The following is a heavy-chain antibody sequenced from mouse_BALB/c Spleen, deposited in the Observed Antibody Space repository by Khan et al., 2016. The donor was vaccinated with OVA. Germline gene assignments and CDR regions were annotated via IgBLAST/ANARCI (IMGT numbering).Heavy chain of an antibody. D-gene: IGHD1-1*01. CDR2: ISYSGST. Sequence: VQLQESGPGLVKPSQSLSLTCTVTGYSITSDYAWNWIRQFPGNKLEWMGYISYSGSTSYTPSLKSRISITRNTSKHPFFLQLNSVTTEETASYYCGNPVYSAWFAYWGQGTLVTVSA. J-gene: IGHJ3*01. CDR3: GNPVYSAWFAY. V-gene: IGHV3-2*02. CDR1: GYSITSDYA.